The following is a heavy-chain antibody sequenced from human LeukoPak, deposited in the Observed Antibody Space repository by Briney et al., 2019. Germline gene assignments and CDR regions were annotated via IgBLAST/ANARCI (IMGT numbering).Heavy chain of an antibody. CDR1: GFTFSNYE. Sequence: GGSLRLSCAASGFTFSNYEMNWVRQAPGKGLGWVSYISSSGSTIYYADSVKGRFTISRDNAKDSLFLQMHSLRAEDTAVYYCARDFYSGSYVGVYWGQGTLVTVSS. CDR2: ISSSGSTI. J-gene: IGHJ4*02. D-gene: IGHD1-26*01. CDR3: ARDFYSGSYVGVY. V-gene: IGHV3-48*03.